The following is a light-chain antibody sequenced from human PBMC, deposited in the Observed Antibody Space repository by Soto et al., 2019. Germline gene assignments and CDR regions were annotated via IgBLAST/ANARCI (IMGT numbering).Light chain of an antibody. CDR1: SSNIGNKY. CDR3: GTWDSSLSVVV. V-gene: IGLV1-51*01. Sequence: QSVLTQPPSVSAAPGQKVTISCSGSSSNIGNKYVSWYQHLPGTAPKLLIYDNNKRPSGIPDRFSGSKSGTSATLGITGLQTGDEADYYCGTWDSSLSVVVFGGGTQLTVL. CDR2: DNN. J-gene: IGLJ2*01.